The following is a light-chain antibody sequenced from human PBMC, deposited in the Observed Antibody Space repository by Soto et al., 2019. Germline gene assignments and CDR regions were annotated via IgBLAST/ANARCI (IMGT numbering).Light chain of an antibody. Sequence: EIEIKQSPATLSASLGECVTLSCRASQGIGDTLAWYQHKPGQTPRLLIYDTSTRATGVPARFSGSRSGPEFTLTINSLQSEDFAIYYCQTYNNWPRTFGRGAKVDIK. J-gene: IGKJ4*01. V-gene: IGKV3-15*01. CDR3: QTYNNWPRT. CDR1: QGIGDT. CDR2: DTS.